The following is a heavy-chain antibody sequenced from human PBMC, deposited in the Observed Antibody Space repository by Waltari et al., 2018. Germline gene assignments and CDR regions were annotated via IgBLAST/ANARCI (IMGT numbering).Heavy chain of an antibody. CDR1: GYTFTGYY. Sequence: QVQLVQSGAEVKKPGASVKVSCKASGYTFTGYYKNWVRQAPGQGLEWRGRITPHSGGTNYAQKSQGRVTITRDTSISTAYMELCRLRSDDTAVYYCARDRFYYDSSGYYSDAFDIWGQGTMVTVSS. CDR2: ITPHSGGT. J-gene: IGHJ3*02. CDR3: ARDRFYYDSSGYYSDAFDI. V-gene: IGHV1-2*06. D-gene: IGHD3-22*01.